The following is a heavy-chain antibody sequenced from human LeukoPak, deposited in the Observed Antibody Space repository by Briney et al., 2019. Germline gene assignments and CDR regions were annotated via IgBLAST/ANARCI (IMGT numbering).Heavy chain of an antibody. Sequence: SETLSRTSTASGGSICGFNWSWIPQRPGLGLGGSWDIYYSGRTNSNPSPNRLVTTSVDTSKNPFSLKRSPMSAATTGLYFSARDLTIFGRVTPPGHDAFDIWGQGTMVTVSS. CDR1: GGSICGFN. D-gene: IGHD3/OR15-3a*01. J-gene: IGHJ3*02. V-gene: IGHV4-59*01. CDR3: ARDLTIFGRVTPPGHDAFDI. CDR2: IYYSGRT.